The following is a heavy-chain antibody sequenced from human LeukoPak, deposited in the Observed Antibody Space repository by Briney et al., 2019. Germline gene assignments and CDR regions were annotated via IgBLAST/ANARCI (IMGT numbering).Heavy chain of an antibody. CDR3: ARDFWQWLALDC. Sequence: GGSLRLSCAASGFTFSSYAMHWVRQAPGKGLEWVAVISYDGSNKYYADSVKGRFTISRDNSKNTLYLQMNSLRAEDTAVYYCARDFWQWLALDCWGQGTLVTVSS. CDR1: GFTFSSYA. V-gene: IGHV3-30-3*01. D-gene: IGHD6-19*01. J-gene: IGHJ4*02. CDR2: ISYDGSNK.